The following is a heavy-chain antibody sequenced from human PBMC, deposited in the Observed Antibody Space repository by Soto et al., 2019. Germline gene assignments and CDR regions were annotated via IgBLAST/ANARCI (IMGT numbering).Heavy chain of an antibody. CDR3: ARLGGYYQAFDS. CDR2: IYYTGTT. D-gene: IGHD3-22*01. V-gene: IGHV4-59*08. J-gene: IGHJ4*02. Sequence: SETLSLTCTVSGGSIRDYYCGWIRQSPGKGLEWIGYIYYTGTTKYNPSLKSRVTISVDSSKNQFSLKLDSVTAADTAVYYCARLGGYYQAFDSWGQGTLVTVSS. CDR1: GGSIRDYY.